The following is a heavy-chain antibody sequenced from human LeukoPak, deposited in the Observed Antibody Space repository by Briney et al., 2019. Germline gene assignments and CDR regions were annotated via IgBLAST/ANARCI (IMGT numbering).Heavy chain of an antibody. CDR2: ITSSGTTR. CDR1: GFTLTDHY. CDR3: ARDPDYGDPY. J-gene: IGHJ4*02. Sequence: GGSLRLSCTVSGFTLTDHYMSWFRQSPGRGLEWISWITSSGTTRDYADSVKGRFTISRDNTKNSVYLQMTSLRPDGTAVYYCARDPDYGDPYWGQGTPVTVSS. V-gene: IGHV3-11*01. D-gene: IGHD4-17*01.